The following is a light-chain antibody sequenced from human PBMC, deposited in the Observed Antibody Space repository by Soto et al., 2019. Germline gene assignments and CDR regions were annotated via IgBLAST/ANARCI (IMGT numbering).Light chain of an antibody. CDR3: MQRIEFPVT. J-gene: IGKJ4*01. Sequence: DIVMTQTPLSLPVTPVEPASISCRSSQSLLDSDDGNTYLDWYLQKPGQSPQLLIYTLSYRASGDPDRFGGSGSGTDFTLKISRVQAEDVGVYYCMQRIEFPVTFGGGTKVEIK. CDR2: TLS. V-gene: IGKV2-40*01. CDR1: QSLLDSDDGNTY.